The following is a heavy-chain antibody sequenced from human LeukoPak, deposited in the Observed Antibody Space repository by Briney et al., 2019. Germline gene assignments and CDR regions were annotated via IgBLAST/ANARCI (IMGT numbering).Heavy chain of an antibody. CDR2: IIPIFGAA. D-gene: IGHD3-10*02. CDR3: ARDMLGYYYYYMDV. V-gene: IGHV1-69*13. Sequence: SVKVSCKASGGTFSSYAISWVRQAPGQGLEWMGGIIPIFGAANYAQKFQGRVTITADESTSTAYMELSSLRSEDTAVYYCARDMLGYYYYYMDVWGKGTTVTVSS. J-gene: IGHJ6*03. CDR1: GGTFSSYA.